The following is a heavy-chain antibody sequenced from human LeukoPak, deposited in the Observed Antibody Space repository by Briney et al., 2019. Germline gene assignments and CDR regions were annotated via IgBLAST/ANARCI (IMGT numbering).Heavy chain of an antibody. V-gene: IGHV3-33*08. CDR1: GFTFSSYG. CDR3: ARDPGSFVVVPAAMGDY. Sequence: GSLRLSCAASGFTFSSYGMHWVRQAPGKGLEWVAVIWYDGSNKYYADSVKGRFTISRDNSKNTLYLQMNSLRAEDTAVYYCARDPGSFVVVPAAMGDYWGQGTLVTVSS. J-gene: IGHJ4*02. D-gene: IGHD2-2*01. CDR2: IWYDGSNK.